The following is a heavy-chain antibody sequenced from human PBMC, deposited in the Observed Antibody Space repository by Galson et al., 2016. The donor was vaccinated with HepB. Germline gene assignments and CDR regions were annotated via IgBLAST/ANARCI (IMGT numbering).Heavy chain of an antibody. V-gene: IGHV1-24*01. CDR3: ATGRRAEAGLDAFDI. CDR2: FDPEDGET. J-gene: IGHJ3*02. CDR1: GYTLTELS. D-gene: IGHD6-13*01. Sequence: SVKVSCKVSGYTLTELSMHWVRQAPGKGLEWMGGFDPEDGETIYAQKFQGRVTMTEDTPTDTAYMELSSLRSEDTAVYYCATGRRAEAGLDAFDIWGQGTMVTVSS.